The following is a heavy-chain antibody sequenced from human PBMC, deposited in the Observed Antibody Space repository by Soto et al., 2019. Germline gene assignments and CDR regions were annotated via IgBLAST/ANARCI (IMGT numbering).Heavy chain of an antibody. Sequence: QITLEETGPTLVKPTQTLTLTCTFSGFSLTTGRVGVGWIRQPPGKALEWLAVIHWNDDNHYSPSLKSRLTNNKDTSKNQVVLTLTNMDPVDTAKYYCKHRLVGSGQGYWGQGTLVTVSS. CDR3: KHRLVGSGQGY. J-gene: IGHJ4*02. V-gene: IGHV2-5*01. D-gene: IGHD2-15*01. CDR2: IHWNDDN. CDR1: GFSLTTGRVG.